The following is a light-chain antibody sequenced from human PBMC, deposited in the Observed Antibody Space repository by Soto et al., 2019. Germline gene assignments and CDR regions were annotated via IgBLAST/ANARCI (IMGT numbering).Light chain of an antibody. V-gene: IGKV3-20*01. Sequence: EIVLTQSPGTLSLSPGEGATLSCRASQSVSSKYLAWYQQKPGQAPRLLIHGASSRATGIPDRFSGSGSGTDFTLTISRLEPEDFAVYFCHHYGNGLSTLGQGTRVEIK. CDR3: HHYGNGLST. CDR2: GAS. CDR1: QSVSSKY. J-gene: IGKJ1*01.